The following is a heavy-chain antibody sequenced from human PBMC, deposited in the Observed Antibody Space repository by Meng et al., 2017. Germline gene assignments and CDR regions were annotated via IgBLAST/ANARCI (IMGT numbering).Heavy chain of an antibody. J-gene: IGHJ4*02. Sequence: GESLKISCAASGFTFSNYAMIWVRQAPGKGLEWVSAISGTRGFTYHADSVKGRFTISRDNSKNTLYLQMNSLRAEDTAVYYCARELGNYYDSSGYYPFDYWGQGTLVTVS. V-gene: IGHV3-23*01. CDR1: GFTFSNYA. CDR3: ARELGNYYDSSGYYPFDY. D-gene: IGHD3-22*01. CDR2: ISGTRGFT.